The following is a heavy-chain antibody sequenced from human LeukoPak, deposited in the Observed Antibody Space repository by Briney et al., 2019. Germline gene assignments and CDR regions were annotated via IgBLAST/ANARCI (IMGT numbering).Heavy chain of an antibody. CDR1: GYSISSGYY. V-gene: IGHV4-38-2*02. D-gene: IGHD4-17*01. Sequence: PSETLSLTCTVSGYSISSGYYWGWIRQPPGKGLEWIGSIYHSGSTYYNPSLKSRVTISVDTSKNQFSLKLSSVTAADTAVYYCALRTPHDYGDAYYYYYYMDVWGKGTTVTVSS. CDR3: ALRTPHDYGDAYYYYYYMDV. J-gene: IGHJ6*03. CDR2: IYHSGST.